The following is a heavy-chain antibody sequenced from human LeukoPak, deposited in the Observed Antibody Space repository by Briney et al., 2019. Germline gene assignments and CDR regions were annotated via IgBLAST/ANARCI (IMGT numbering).Heavy chain of an antibody. CDR3: ARGGAARRVYYYYYYMDV. V-gene: IGHV4-34*01. CDR1: GGSFSGYY. Sequence: SETLSLTCAVYGGSFSGYYWSWIRQPPGKGLEWIGEINHSGSTNYNPSPKSRVTISVDTSKNQFSLKLSSVTAADTAVYYCARGGAARRVYYYYYYMDVWGKGTTVTVSS. J-gene: IGHJ6*03. D-gene: IGHD6-6*01. CDR2: INHSGST.